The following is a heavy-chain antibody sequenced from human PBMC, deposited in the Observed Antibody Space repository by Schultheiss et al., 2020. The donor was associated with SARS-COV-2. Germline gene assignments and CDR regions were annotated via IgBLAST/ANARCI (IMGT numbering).Heavy chain of an antibody. D-gene: IGHD2-15*01. J-gene: IGHJ6*02. Sequence: GESLKISCVASGFTFTTSAMSWVRQAPGQGLEWVSAISGSGGSTYYADSVKGRFSISRDNSKNTLYLQMNSLRAEDTAVYYCARGDIVSSYYYYYGMDVWGQGTTVTVSS. CDR1: GFTFTTSA. CDR2: ISGSGGST. V-gene: IGHV3-23*01. CDR3: ARGDIVSSYYYYYGMDV.